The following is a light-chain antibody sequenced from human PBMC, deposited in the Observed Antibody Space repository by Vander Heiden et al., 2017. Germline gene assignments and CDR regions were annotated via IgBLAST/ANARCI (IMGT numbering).Light chain of an antibody. Sequence: TQMTQSPSSLSASVGDRATTTCRASQGISNYVAWYQQKPGKVPKLLVYAASTLQSGVPSRFSGSGSGTDFTLTISSLQPEDVATYYCQKYNSAPRTFGQGTKVEIK. CDR3: QKYNSAPRT. J-gene: IGKJ1*01. V-gene: IGKV1-27*01. CDR2: AAS. CDR1: QGISNY.